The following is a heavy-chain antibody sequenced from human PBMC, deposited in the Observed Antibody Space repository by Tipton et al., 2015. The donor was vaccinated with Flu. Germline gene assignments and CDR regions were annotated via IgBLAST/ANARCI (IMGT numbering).Heavy chain of an antibody. Sequence: TLSLTCSVSGSSIGSDYYWGWIRQPPGQGLEWIGNVHRSGNAYYSPSFKSRVSMSVDTSRNQFSLKLNSVTAADTAVYYCARHFSTSGSLYHFDYWGQGALVTVSS. J-gene: IGHJ4*02. CDR2: VHRSGNA. D-gene: IGHD1-26*01. V-gene: IGHV4-38-2*01. CDR1: GSSIGSDYY. CDR3: ARHFSTSGSLYHFDY.